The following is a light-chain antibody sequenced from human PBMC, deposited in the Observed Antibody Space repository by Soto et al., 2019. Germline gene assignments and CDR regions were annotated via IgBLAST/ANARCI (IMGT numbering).Light chain of an antibody. CDR2: RND. J-gene: IGLJ2*01. Sequence: QSVLTQPPSASGTPGQRVVVSCSGSSSNLGTNTATWYQQLPGTAPKLLISRNDQRPSGVPDRFSGSKSGTSASLAISGLQSEDEADYYCAAWDDALHGPVFGGGTKLTVL. V-gene: IGLV1-44*01. CDR3: AAWDDALHGPV. CDR1: SSNLGTNT.